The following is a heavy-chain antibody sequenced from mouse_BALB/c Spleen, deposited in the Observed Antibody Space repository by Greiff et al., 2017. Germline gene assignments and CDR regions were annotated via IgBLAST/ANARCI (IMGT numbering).Heavy chain of an antibody. Sequence: DVHLVESGGGLVQPGGSRKLSCAASGFTFSSFGMHWVRQAPEKGLEWVAYISSGSSTIYYADTVKGRFTISRDNPKNTLFLQMTSLRSEDTAMYYCARSGYGGYWGQGTTLTVSS. V-gene: IGHV5-17*02. CDR3: ARSGYGGY. CDR1: GFTFSSFG. J-gene: IGHJ2*01. CDR2: ISSGSSTI. D-gene: IGHD2-2*01.